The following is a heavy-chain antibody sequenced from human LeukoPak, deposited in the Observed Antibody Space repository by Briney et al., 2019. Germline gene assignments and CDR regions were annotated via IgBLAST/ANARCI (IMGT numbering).Heavy chain of an antibody. D-gene: IGHD2-2*01. CDR1: GYSISSGYY. CDR3: ARDRCSSTSCYAGIFDY. J-gene: IGHJ4*02. V-gene: IGHV4-38-2*02. Sequence: SETLSLTCTVSGYSISSGYYWGWIRQPPGKGLEWIGSIYHSGSTYYNPSLKSRVTISVDTSKNQFSLKLSSVTAADTAVYYCARDRCSSTSCYAGIFDYWGQGTLVTVSS. CDR2: IYHSGST.